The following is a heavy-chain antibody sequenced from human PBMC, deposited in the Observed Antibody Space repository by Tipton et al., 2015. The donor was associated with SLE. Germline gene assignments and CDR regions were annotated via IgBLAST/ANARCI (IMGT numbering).Heavy chain of an antibody. CDR1: GFTFDDYA. CDR2: ISWDGGST. J-gene: IGHJ3*02. V-gene: IGHV3-43D*04. Sequence: VQLVQSGGVVVQPGGSLRLSCAASGFTFDDYAMHWVRQAPGKGLEWVSLISWDGGSTYYADSVKGRFTISRDNSKNSLYLQMNSLRAEDTALYYCASEDRGGAFDIWGQGTMVTVSS. CDR3: ASEDRGGAFDI. D-gene: IGHD3-16*01.